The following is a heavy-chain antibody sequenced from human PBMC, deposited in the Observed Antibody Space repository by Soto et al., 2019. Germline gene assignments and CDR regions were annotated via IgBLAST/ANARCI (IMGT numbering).Heavy chain of an antibody. D-gene: IGHD3-9*01. CDR2: IYPGDSDT. Sequence: GESLKISCKGSGYSFTSYWIGWVRQMPGKGLEWMGIIYPGDSDTRYSPSFQGQVTISADKSISTAYLQWSSLKASDTAMYYCARGADRGHYDILTGYYTPSPLHGMDVWGQGTTVTVSS. J-gene: IGHJ6*02. CDR1: GYSFTSYW. CDR3: ARGADRGHYDILTGYYTPSPLHGMDV. V-gene: IGHV5-51*01.